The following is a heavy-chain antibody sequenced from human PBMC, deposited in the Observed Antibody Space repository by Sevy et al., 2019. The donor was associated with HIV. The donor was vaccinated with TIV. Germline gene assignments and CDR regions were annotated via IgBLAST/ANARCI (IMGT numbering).Heavy chain of an antibody. D-gene: IGHD6-6*01. V-gene: IGHV3-30-3*01. J-gene: IGHJ4*02. CDR3: AGGGAARPLDY. CDR1: GFTFSSYA. CDR2: ISYDGSNK. Sequence: GESLKISCAASGFTFSSYAMHWVRQAPGKGLEWEAVISYDGSNKYYADSVKGRFTISRDNSKNTLYLQMNSLRAEDTAVYYCAGGGAARPLDYWGQGTLVTVSS.